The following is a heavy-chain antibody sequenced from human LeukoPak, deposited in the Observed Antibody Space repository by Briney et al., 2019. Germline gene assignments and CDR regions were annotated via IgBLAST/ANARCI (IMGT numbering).Heavy chain of an antibody. V-gene: IGHV3-43*02. CDR1: GFTFDDYA. D-gene: IGHD3-9*01. J-gene: IGHJ4*02. CDR2: ISGDAATT. Sequence: PGGSLRLSCAASGFTFDDYAMHWVRQAPGKGLEWVSLISGDAATTYYADSVKGRFTISRDNSKNSLYLQMNSLRTEDTALYYCAKDSDILTGYLDYWGQGTLVPVSS. CDR3: AKDSDILTGYLDY.